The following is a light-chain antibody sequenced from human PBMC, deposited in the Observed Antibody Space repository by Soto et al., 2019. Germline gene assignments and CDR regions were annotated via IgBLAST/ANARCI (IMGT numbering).Light chain of an antibody. J-gene: IGKJ5*01. CDR3: QQYNNWPTIT. CDR1: QSVSNSY. V-gene: IGKV3D-15*01. CDR2: GAS. Sequence: EIVLTQSPGTLSLSPGERATLSCRASQSVSNSYLAWYQQKPGQAPRLLIYGASNRATGIPARFSGSGSETEFTLTISSLQSEDFAVYYCQQYNNWPTITFGQGTRLEIK.